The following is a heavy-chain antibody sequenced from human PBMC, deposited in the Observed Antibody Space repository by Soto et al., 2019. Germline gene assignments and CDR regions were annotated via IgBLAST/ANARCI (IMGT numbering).Heavy chain of an antibody. CDR2: IYYTGST. V-gene: IGHV4-59*01. CDR3: AGGSMAARPGHFDY. Sequence: QVQLQESGPGLVTPSETLSLTCTVSGGSIRSYSWSWIRQPLGKGLEWIGYIYYTGSTNYNPSLKSRVTISVDTSKNQFSLKLNSVTAADTAVYYCAGGSMAARPGHFDYWGQGTLVTVSS. D-gene: IGHD6-6*01. J-gene: IGHJ4*02. CDR1: GGSIRSYS.